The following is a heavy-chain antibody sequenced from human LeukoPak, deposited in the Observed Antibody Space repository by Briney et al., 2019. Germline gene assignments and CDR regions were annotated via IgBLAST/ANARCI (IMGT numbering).Heavy chain of an antibody. CDR1: GFTFTSSA. D-gene: IGHD3-3*01. CDR3: AAHGRFLEWVPDC. CDR2: IVVGSGNT. J-gene: IGHJ4*02. V-gene: IGHV1-58*01. Sequence: SVKVSCKASGFTFTSSAVQWVRQARGQRLEWIGWIVVGSGNTNYARKFQERVTITRDMSTSTAYMELSSLRSEDTAVYYCAAHGRFLEWVPDCWGQGTLVTVSS.